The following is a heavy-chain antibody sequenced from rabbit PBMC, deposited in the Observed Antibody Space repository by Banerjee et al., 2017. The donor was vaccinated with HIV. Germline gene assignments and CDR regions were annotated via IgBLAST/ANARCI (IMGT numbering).Heavy chain of an antibody. J-gene: IGHJ4*01. Sequence: QSLEESGGGLVQPEGSLTLTCTASGVSFSSSYYMSWVRQAPGKGLEWIGCIYTGSGSAYYASWAKGRFTISKTSSTTVTLQMTSLTAADTATYFCARDLLPGYVGGTYDLWGPGTLVTVS. D-gene: IGHD8-1*01. CDR3: ARDLLPGYVGGTYDL. CDR2: IYTGSGSA. V-gene: IGHV1S40*01. CDR1: GVSFSSSYY.